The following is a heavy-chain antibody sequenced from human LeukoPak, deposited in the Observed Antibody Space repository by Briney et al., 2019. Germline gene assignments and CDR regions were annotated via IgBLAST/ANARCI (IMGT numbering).Heavy chain of an antibody. CDR3: ARGTGYCSSTSCYTTRYYYYYMDV. Sequence: ASVKVSCKTSGGAFNIYAINWVRQATGQGLEWMGWMNPNSGNTGYAQKFQGRVTMTRDTSISTAYMELSRLRSDDTAVYYCARGTGYCSSTSCYTTRYYYYYMDVWGKGTTVTVSS. D-gene: IGHD2-2*02. J-gene: IGHJ6*03. V-gene: IGHV1-8*02. CDR1: GGAFNIYA. CDR2: MNPNSGNT.